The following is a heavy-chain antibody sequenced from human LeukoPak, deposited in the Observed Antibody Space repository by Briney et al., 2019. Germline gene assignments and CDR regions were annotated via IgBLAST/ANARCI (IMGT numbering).Heavy chain of an antibody. CDR2: ISPSGDII. V-gene: IGHV3-11*01. CDR3: ASEAVAGTFDY. CDR1: GFTFSDYY. Sequence: PGGSLRLSCAASGFTFSDYYISWIRQAPGKGLEWVSDISPSGDIISYADSVKGRFIISRDYAKESLHLQMNSLRVEDSAVYYCASEAVAGTFDYCGQGTQVTVSS. D-gene: IGHD6-19*01. J-gene: IGHJ4*02.